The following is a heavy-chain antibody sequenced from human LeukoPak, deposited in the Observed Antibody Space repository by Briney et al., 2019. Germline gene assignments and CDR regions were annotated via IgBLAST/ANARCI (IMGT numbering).Heavy chain of an antibody. J-gene: IGHJ4*02. CDR3: ARTYCSGGSCYRFDY. CDR1: GGSISSSSYY. CDR2: IYYSGST. Sequence: SETLSLTCTVSGGSISSSSYYWGWIRQPPGKGLEWIGSIYYSGSTYFNPSLKSRVTISVDTSKNQFSLKLSSVTAADTAVYYCARTYCSGGSCYRFDYWGQGTLVTVSS. V-gene: IGHV4-39*07. D-gene: IGHD2-15*01.